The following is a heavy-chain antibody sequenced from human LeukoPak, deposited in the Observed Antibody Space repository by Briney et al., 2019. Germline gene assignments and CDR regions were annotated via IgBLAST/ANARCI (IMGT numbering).Heavy chain of an antibody. Sequence: GGSLRLSCAASGFTFSSYWMHWVRQAPGKGLVWVSRINSDGSSTSYADSVKGRFTISRDNAKNTLYLQMNSLRAEDTAVYYCARGAQNYYDSSGSPFDYWGQGTLVTVSS. V-gene: IGHV3-74*01. J-gene: IGHJ4*02. CDR3: ARGAQNYYDSSGSPFDY. D-gene: IGHD3-22*01. CDR2: INSDGSST. CDR1: GFTFSSYW.